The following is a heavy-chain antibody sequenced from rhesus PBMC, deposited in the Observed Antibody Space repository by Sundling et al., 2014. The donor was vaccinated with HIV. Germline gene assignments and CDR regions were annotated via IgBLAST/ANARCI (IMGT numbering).Heavy chain of an antibody. J-gene: IGHJ4*01. CDR3: ANLYGSSRIDY. CDR2: ISSGGGST. V-gene: IGHV3S42*01. D-gene: IGHD4-29*01. CDR1: GFTFSSYG. Sequence: EVQLVESGGGLVQPGGSLRLSCAASGFTFSSYGMYWVRQAPGKGLEWISAISSGGGSTYYADSVKGRFTISRDNSKNTLSLQMNSLRAEDTAVYYCANLYGSSRIDYWGQGVLVTVSS.